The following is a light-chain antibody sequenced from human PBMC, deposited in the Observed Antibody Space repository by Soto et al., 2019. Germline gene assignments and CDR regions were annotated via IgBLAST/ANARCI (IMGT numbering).Light chain of an antibody. J-gene: IGKJ2*01. CDR3: QQYNSYSRT. CDR1: ESISSW. V-gene: IGKV1-5*03. CDR2: KAS. Sequence: DIQMTQSPSTLSASVEDRVTITCRASESISSWLAWYQQKPGKAPKLLIHKASTLESGVPSRFSGSGSGTEFTLTISSLQPDDFATYYCQQYNSYSRTFGQGTKLEIK.